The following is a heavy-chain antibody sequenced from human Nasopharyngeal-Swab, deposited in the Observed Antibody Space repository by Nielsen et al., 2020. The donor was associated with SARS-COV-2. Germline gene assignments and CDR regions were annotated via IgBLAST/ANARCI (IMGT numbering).Heavy chain of an antibody. Sequence: ASVKVSCKVSGYTLTELSMHWVRQAPGKGLEWMGGFDPEDGETIYAQKFQGRVTMTEDTSTDTAYMELSSLRSEDTAVYYCARVRDGYNERSLSGMDVWGQGTTVTVSS. CDR1: GYTLTELS. CDR3: ARVRDGYNERSLSGMDV. D-gene: IGHD5-24*01. CDR2: FDPEDGET. J-gene: IGHJ6*02. V-gene: IGHV1-24*01.